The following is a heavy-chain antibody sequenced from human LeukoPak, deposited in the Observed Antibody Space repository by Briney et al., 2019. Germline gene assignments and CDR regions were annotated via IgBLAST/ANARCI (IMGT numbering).Heavy chain of an antibody. Sequence: SGPTLVNPPQTLTLTCTFSGFSLSTSGVGVGWIRQPPGKALEWLALIYWDDDKRYSPSLKSRLTITKDTSKNQMVLTMTNMDPVDTATYYCAHRLDYGDPNAFDIWGQGTMVTVSS. CDR2: IYWDDDK. D-gene: IGHD4-17*01. V-gene: IGHV2-5*02. J-gene: IGHJ3*02. CDR3: AHRLDYGDPNAFDI. CDR1: GFSLSTSGVG.